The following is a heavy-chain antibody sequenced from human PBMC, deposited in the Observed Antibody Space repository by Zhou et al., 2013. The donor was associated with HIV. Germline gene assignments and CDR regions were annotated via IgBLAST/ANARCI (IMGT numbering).Heavy chain of an antibody. CDR2: FFYSGNT. J-gene: IGHJ3*02. V-gene: IGHV4-39*07. Sequence: VQLQESGPGQVKPSETLSLTCTVSGGSISSSSYYWGWIRQPPGKGLEWIGSFFYSGNTHYNPSLKSRVTISVDTSKNQFSLKLNSVTAADTAVYYCARNYDSSGYYPYDAFDIWGQGTMVTVSS. CDR1: GGSISSSSYY. D-gene: IGHD3-22*01. CDR3: ARNYDSSGYYPYDAFDI.